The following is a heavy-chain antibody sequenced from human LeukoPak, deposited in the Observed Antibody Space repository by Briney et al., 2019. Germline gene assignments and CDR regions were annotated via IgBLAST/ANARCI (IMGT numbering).Heavy chain of an antibody. CDR1: GYSISSGYY. CDR2: IYHSGST. CDR3: ARVVAARGYYYYYYMDV. J-gene: IGHJ6*03. V-gene: IGHV4-38-2*01. Sequence: SETLSLTCAVSGYSISSGYYWGWIRQPPGKGLEWIGSIYHSGSTYYNPSLKSRVTISVDTSKNQFSLKLSSVTAADTAVYYCARVVAARGYYYYYYMDVWGKGTTVTVSS. D-gene: IGHD6-6*01.